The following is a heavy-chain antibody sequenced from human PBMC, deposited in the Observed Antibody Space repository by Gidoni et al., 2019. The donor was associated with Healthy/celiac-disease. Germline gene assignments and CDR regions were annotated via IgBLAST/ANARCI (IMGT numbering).Heavy chain of an antibody. V-gene: IGHV1-69*01. CDR1: GGTFSRYA. J-gene: IGHJ5*02. D-gene: IGHD1-26*01. Sequence: QVQLVQSGAEVKKPGSSVKVSCKASGGTFSRYAISWVRQAPGQGLEWIGGIIPIFGTANYAQKFQGRVTITADESTSTAYMELSSLRSEATAVYYCSRDLTIVGATVLGFDPWGQVTLVTVSS. CDR3: SRDLTIVGATVLGFDP. CDR2: IIPIFGTA.